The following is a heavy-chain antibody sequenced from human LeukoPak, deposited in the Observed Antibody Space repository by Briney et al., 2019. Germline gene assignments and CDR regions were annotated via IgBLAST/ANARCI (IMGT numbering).Heavy chain of an antibody. J-gene: IGHJ3*02. CDR2: INHSGST. V-gene: IGHV4-34*01. D-gene: IGHD3-10*01. CDR1: GGSFSGYY. Sequence: PSETLSLTCAVYGGSFSGYYWSWIRQPPGKGLEWIGEINHSGSTNYNPSLKSRVTISVGTSKNQFSLKLSSVTAADTAVYYCARGLLLWFGELYDAFDIWGQGTMVTVSS. CDR3: ARGLLLWFGELYDAFDI.